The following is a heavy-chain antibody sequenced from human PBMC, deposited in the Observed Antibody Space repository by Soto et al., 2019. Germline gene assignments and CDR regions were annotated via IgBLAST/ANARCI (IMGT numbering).Heavy chain of an antibody. CDR2: IGTAGDT. D-gene: IGHD5-12*01. CDR1: GFTFTSYD. J-gene: IGHJ6*02. Sequence: GGSLRLSCAASGFTFTSYDMHWVRQATGKGLEWVSAIGTAGDTYYPGSVKGRFTISRENAKNSWYLQMNSLRAEDTAVYYCARGNFGAGYSGYGWDRPLGMDVWGQGTTVTVSS. V-gene: IGHV3-13*01. CDR3: ARGNFGAGYSGYGWDRPLGMDV.